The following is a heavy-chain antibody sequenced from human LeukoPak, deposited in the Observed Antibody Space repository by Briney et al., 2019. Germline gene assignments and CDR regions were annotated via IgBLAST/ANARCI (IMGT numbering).Heavy chain of an antibody. CDR3: ARDRHLGIFGVAKKRFDP. V-gene: IGHV1-18*01. D-gene: IGHD3-3*01. CDR1: GYTFTSYG. Sequence: GASVKVSCKASGYTFTSYGISWVRQAPGQGLEWMGWTSAYNGNTNYAQKLQGRVTMTTDTSTSTAYMELRSLRSDDTAVYYCARDRHLGIFGVAKKRFDPWGQGTLVTVSS. J-gene: IGHJ5*02. CDR2: TSAYNGNT.